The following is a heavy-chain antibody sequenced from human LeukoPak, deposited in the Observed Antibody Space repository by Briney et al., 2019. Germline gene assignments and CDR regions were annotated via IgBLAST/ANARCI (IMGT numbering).Heavy chain of an antibody. V-gene: IGHV4-34*01. CDR3: ARVRYSYGYHYYYGMDV. CDR2: INHSGST. J-gene: IGHJ6*02. CDR1: GGSFSGYY. D-gene: IGHD5-18*01. Sequence: SETLSLTCAVYGGSFSGYYWSWIRQPPGKGLEWIGEINHSGSTNYNPSLKSRVTISVDTSKNQFSLKLSSVTAADTAVYYCARVRYSYGYHYYYGMDVWGQGTTVTVSS.